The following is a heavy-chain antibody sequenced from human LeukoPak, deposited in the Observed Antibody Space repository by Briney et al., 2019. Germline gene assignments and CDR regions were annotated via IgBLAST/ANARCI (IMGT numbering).Heavy chain of an antibody. D-gene: IGHD6-13*01. CDR2: IHSSGST. V-gene: IGHV4-4*07. J-gene: IGHJ5*02. Sequence: SETLSLTCTVSGGSISNDYWNWIRQPAGKGLEWIGHIHSSGSTTYNPSLKSRVTISLDTSKNQFSLNLSSVTATHTAIYYCARYIASAFNWFDPWGQGTLVTVSS. CDR1: GGSISNDY. CDR3: ARYIASAFNWFDP.